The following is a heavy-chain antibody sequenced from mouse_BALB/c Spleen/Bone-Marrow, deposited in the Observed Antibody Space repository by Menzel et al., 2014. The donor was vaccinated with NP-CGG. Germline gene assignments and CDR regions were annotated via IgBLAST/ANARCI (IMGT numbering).Heavy chain of an antibody. CDR3: AGEVRPHWYFDV. V-gene: IGHV1-18*01. D-gene: IGHD2-14*01. Sequence: VQLKQSGPALVKPGASMKISCKASGYSFTGYTMNWVEQSHGKNLEWIGLINPFNGGTSYNQKFKCKDTLTVDKSSSTAYMELLSLTSEDSAVYDCAGEVRPHWYFDVWGAGSTVSVSS. CDR1: GYSFTGYT. CDR2: INPFNGGT. J-gene: IGHJ1*01.